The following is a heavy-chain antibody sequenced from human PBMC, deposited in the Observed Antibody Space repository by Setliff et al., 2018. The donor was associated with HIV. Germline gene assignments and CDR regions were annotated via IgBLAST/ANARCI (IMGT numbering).Heavy chain of an antibody. D-gene: IGHD3-9*01. CDR1: GYSFTNYW. CDR2: IYPGDSIT. CDR3: SKILNLYNYMDA. J-gene: IGHJ6*03. V-gene: IGHV5-51*01. Sequence: PGESLKISCKASGYSFTNYWIGWVRQMPGKGLEWIGVIYPGDSITRYGPSFQGQVSISADTSITTAYLQWSSLKASDTAMYYCSKILNLYNYMDAWGKGTSVTVSS.